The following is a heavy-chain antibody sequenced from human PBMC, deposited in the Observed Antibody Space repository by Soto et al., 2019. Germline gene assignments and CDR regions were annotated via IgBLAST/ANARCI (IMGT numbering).Heavy chain of an antibody. CDR1: GYTFTSYG. CDR3: ARLAIFGVDLTWSDP. CDR2: ISAYNGNT. D-gene: IGHD3-3*01. V-gene: IGHV1-18*01. Sequence: GASVKVSCKASGYTFTSYGISWVRQAPGQGLEWMGWISAYNGNTNYAQKLQGRVTMTTDTSTSTAYMELRSLRSDDTAVYYCARLAIFGVDLTWSDPWGQGTLVTVSS. J-gene: IGHJ5*02.